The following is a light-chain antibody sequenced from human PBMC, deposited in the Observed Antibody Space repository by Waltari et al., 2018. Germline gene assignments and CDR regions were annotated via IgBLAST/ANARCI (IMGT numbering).Light chain of an antibody. CDR2: EVT. J-gene: IGLJ3*02. V-gene: IGLV2-14*01. CDR3: ISYTTKTTWV. CDR1: SNDIGTFKY. Sequence: QSALTQPASVSGSPGQSITISCTGTSNDIGTFKYVSWYQQHPGKAPKRIIYEVTNRPSGVSDRFSGSKSGNTASLTISGLQAEDEADYHCISYTTKTTWVFGGGTKLTVL.